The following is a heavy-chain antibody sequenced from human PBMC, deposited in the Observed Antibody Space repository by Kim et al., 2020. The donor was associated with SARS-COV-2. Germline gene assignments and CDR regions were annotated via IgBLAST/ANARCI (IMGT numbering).Heavy chain of an antibody. CDR3: ARVGCSSTSCQYYYGMDV. Sequence: GGSLRLSRAASGFTFRSYSMNWVRQALGKGLEWVSSISSSSSYVYYADSVKGRFTISRDNAKNSLYLHMNSLRAEDTAVCYCARVGCSSTSCQYYYGMDV. V-gene: IGHV3-21*01. J-gene: IGHJ6*01. CDR2: ISSSSSYV. CDR1: GFTFRSYS. D-gene: IGHD2-2*01.